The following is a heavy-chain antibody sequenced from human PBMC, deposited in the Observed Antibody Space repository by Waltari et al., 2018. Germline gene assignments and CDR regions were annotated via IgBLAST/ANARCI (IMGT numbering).Heavy chain of an antibody. Sequence: VQLQESGPGLVKPSETLSLTCTVSGGSITSDYWNWVRQPPGKGLEWIAFIYYTGSTNYTPSLRRRVTISVDTSKNQFSLELRSVSAADTAMYYCARGRVVPAAVDSWGQGTLVTVSS. V-gene: IGHV4-59*01. D-gene: IGHD2-2*01. CDR1: GGSITSDY. CDR2: IYYTGST. J-gene: IGHJ4*02. CDR3: ARGRVVPAAVDS.